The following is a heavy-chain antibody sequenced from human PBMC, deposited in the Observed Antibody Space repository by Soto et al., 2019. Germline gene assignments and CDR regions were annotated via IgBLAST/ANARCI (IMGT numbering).Heavy chain of an antibody. D-gene: IGHD2-15*01. Sequence: QITLKESGPTLVKPTQTLTLTCTFSGLSLSTSAEGVAWIRQPPGKALEWLAIIYWDDDERYSSFLKSRLTIAKDTSKNQVVLTMANMDPVDTATYFCAHKGGRGAAMDVWGQGTTVTVSS. J-gene: IGHJ6*02. CDR3: AHKGGRGAAMDV. CDR2: IYWDDDE. CDR1: GLSLSTSAEG. V-gene: IGHV2-5*02.